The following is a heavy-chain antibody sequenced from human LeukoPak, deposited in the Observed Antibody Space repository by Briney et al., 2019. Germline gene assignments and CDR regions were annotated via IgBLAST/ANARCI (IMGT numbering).Heavy chain of an antibody. CDR3: AKVGITMVRGVSYFDY. Sequence: TGGSLRLSCAASGFTLSSYAMSWVCQAPGKGLEWVSAISGSGGSTYYADSVKGRFTISRDNSKNTLYLQMNSLRAEDTAVYYCAKVGITMVRGVSYFDYWGQGTLVTVSS. CDR2: ISGSGGST. V-gene: IGHV3-23*01. CDR1: GFTLSSYA. D-gene: IGHD3-10*01. J-gene: IGHJ4*02.